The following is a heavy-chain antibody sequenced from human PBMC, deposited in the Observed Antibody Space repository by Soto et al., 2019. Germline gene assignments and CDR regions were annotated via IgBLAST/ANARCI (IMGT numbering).Heavy chain of an antibody. CDR2: ICGTGGST. J-gene: IGHJ4*02. V-gene: IGHV3-23*01. Sequence: GGSLRLSCAGSGFTFSSYAMSWVRQAPGKGLSWGSAICGTGGSTYYEDSVKRRFTITTDNSKTTLYLHMNSLRDEDTAVYYCAKNLLGIAACFDYCWQRTLDTVSS. CDR3: AKNLLGIAACFDY. CDR1: GFTFSSYA. D-gene: IGHD6-6*01.